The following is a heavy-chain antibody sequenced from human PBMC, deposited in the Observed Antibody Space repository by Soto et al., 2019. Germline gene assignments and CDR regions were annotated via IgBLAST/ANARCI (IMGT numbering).Heavy chain of an antibody. CDR3: ARDSPYYYDSSGSYSNWFDP. CDR2: INPSGGDT. V-gene: IGHV1-46*01. D-gene: IGHD3-22*01. Sequence: ASVKVSCKASGYTFTKYYMHWVRQAPGQGLEWMGIINPSGGDTTYAQKFQDRVTMTRDTSTSTVYMELSSLRSEDTAVYYCARDSPYYYDSSGSYSNWFDPWGLGTLVTV. J-gene: IGHJ5*02. CDR1: GYTFTKYY.